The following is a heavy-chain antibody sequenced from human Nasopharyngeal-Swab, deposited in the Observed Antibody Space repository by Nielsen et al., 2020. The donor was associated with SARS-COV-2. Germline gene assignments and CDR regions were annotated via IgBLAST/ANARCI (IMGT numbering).Heavy chain of an antibody. J-gene: IGHJ4*02. V-gene: IGHV3-53*01. Sequence: GESLKISCEVSGFSVSYNYMSWVRQAPGKGLEWVAVIYSRGETHYTDSVRGRFTISRDNSKNMVNLQLNSLSAEDTAVYYCARMDFIASRDYWGQGTMFTVSS. D-gene: IGHD6-13*01. CDR1: GFSVSYNY. CDR2: IYSRGET. CDR3: ARMDFIASRDY.